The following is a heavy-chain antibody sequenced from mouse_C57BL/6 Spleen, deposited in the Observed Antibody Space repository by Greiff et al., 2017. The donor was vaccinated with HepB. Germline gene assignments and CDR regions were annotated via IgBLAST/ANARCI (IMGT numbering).Heavy chain of an antibody. J-gene: IGHJ3*01. Sequence: VQLKQSGPELVKPGASVKIPCKASGYTFTDYNMDWVKQSHGKSLEWIGDINPNNGGTIYNQKFKGKATLTVDKSSSTAYMELRSLTSEDTAVYYCARSHYSTFAYWGQGTLVTVSA. V-gene: IGHV1-18*01. CDR2: INPNNGGT. CDR3: ARSHYSTFAY. D-gene: IGHD2-5*01. CDR1: GYTFTDYN.